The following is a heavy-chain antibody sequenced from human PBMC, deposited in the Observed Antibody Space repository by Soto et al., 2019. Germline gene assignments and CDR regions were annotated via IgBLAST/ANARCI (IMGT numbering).Heavy chain of an antibody. J-gene: IGHJ4*02. CDR2: VTHSGTA. CDR1: GDSFSSDDYY. CDR3: ARIHWAQSSLDY. D-gene: IGHD6-19*01. V-gene: IGHV4-30-2*01. Sequence: SETLSLTCTVSGDSFSSDDYYWSWIRQPPGKGLEWIGYVTHSGTAYSIPSLNGRLTLSVDSSQTQFSLKLTSVTAADSAFYYCARIHWAQSSLDYWGRGILVTVSS.